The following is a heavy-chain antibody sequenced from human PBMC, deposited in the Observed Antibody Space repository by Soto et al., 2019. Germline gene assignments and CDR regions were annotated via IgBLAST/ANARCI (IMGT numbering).Heavy chain of an antibody. CDR1: GYTFTSYY. J-gene: IGHJ6*02. CDR3: ASSTLGSPDV. CDR2: INPSGGST. D-gene: IGHD3-10*01. V-gene: IGHV1-46*03. Sequence: QVQLVQSGAEVKKPGASVKVSCKASGYTFTSYYMHWVRQAPGQGLEWMGIINPSGGSTSYAQKFQGRVTMTRDTSTSTDYMELSSLRSEDTAGYYCASSTLGSPDVWGQGTTVTVSS.